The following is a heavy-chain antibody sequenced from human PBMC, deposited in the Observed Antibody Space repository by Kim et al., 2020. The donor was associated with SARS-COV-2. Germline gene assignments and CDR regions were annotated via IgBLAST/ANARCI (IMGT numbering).Heavy chain of an antibody. V-gene: IGHV4-59*13. CDR2: IYYSGNT. CDR1: GGSINSYY. J-gene: IGHJ4*02. Sequence: SETLSLTCTVSGGSINSYYWSWIRQPPGKGLEWLGNIYYSGNTNYNPSLKSRVTISVDTSKNQFSLKLSSVTAADTAVYYCARANYFDYWGQGTLVTVSS. CDR3: ARANYFDY.